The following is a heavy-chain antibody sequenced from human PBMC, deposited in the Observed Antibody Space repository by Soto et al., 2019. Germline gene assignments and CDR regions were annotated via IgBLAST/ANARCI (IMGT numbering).Heavy chain of an antibody. CDR3: ASTGYSSSWKIYYYYGMDV. Sequence: QVQLVQSGAEVKKPESSVKVSCKASGGTFSSYAISWVRQAPGQGLEWMGGIIPIFGTANYAQKFQGRVTITADKSTSTAYMELSSLRSEDTAVYYCASTGYSSSWKIYYYYGMDVWGQGTTVTVSS. J-gene: IGHJ6*02. V-gene: IGHV1-69*06. CDR1: GGTFSSYA. D-gene: IGHD6-13*01. CDR2: IIPIFGTA.